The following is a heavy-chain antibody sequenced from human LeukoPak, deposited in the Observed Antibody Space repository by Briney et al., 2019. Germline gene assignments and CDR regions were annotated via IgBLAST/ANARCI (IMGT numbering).Heavy chain of an antibody. CDR1: GFTFNDYG. J-gene: IGHJ3*02. CDR2: ISWNSGSI. V-gene: IGHV3-9*01. CDR3: AKEAYSSSAFDI. D-gene: IGHD5-18*01. Sequence: GGSLRLSCAASGFTFNDYGMGWVRQAPGKVLEWVSGISWNSGSIGYADSVKGRFTISRDNAKNSLYLQMNSLRAEDTALYYCAKEAYSSSAFDIWGQGTMVTVSS.